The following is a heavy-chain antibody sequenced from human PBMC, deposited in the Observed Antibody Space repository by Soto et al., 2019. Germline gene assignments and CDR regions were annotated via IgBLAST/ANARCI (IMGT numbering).Heavy chain of an antibody. J-gene: IGHJ4*02. D-gene: IGHD2-2*01. CDR3: ARHESTSVRAHLRY. Sequence: EVQLVQSGAEVKAPGESLKISCKGSGYRFTNYYIGWVRQMPGKGLEWIGIIHPGRSDTIYSPSFLCNVTLSADRSVNVAHPQWSSLQASDTATYYCARHESTSVRAHLRYWGQGTLVIVSS. CDR1: GYRFTNYY. CDR2: IHPGRSDT. V-gene: IGHV5-51*01.